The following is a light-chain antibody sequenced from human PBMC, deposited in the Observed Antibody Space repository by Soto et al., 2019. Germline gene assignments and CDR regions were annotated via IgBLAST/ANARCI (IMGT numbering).Light chain of an antibody. J-gene: IGKJ4*01. CDR2: TLS. V-gene: IGKV2-40*01. CDR1: QSLLHSNGYNY. CDR3: MQRIEFPLT. Sequence: DIVMTQSPLSLPVTPGEPASISCRSSQSLLHSNGYNYLYWYLQKPGQSPQLLIYTLSYRAPGVPDRFSGSGSGTDFTLKISRVEAEDVGIYYCMQRIEFPLTFGGGTKVDI.